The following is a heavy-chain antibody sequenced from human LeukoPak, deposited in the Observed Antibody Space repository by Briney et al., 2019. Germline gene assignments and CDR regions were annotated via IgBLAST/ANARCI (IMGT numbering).Heavy chain of an antibody. Sequence: ASVKVSCKASGYTFTGYYMHWVRQAPGQGLEWMGWINPNSGGTNYAQKFQGRVTMTRDTSISTAYMELSRLRSDDTAVYYCARDLSITMIEARWDAFDIWGQGTMVTVSS. CDR2: INPNSGGT. CDR3: ARDLSITMIEARWDAFDI. CDR1: GYTFTGYY. D-gene: IGHD3-22*01. V-gene: IGHV1-2*02. J-gene: IGHJ3*02.